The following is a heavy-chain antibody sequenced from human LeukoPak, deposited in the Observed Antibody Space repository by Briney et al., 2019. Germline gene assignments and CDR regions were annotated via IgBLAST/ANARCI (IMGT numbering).Heavy chain of an antibody. J-gene: IGHJ3*02. D-gene: IGHD1-26*01. CDR3: ARDRRRDLLHAFDI. V-gene: IGHV4-59*01. CDR2: VHYSEPT. CDR1: DGSISNYF. Sequence: SETLFLTCTVSDGSISNYFWSWIRQPPGKGLEWIAYVHYSEPTNYNPSLRSRVTISLDTSKSQFSLKLRSVTAADTAVYYCARDRRRDLLHAFDIWGQGTMITVSS.